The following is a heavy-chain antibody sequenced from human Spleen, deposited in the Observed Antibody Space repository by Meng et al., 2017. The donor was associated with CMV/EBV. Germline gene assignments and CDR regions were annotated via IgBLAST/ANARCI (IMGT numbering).Heavy chain of an antibody. J-gene: IGHJ5*02. D-gene: IGHD1-26*01. CDR1: GGSFSGYY. V-gene: IGHV4-34*01. Sequence: GGSFSGYYWSWIRQPPGKGLEWIGEINHSGSTNYNPSLKSRVTISVDTSKNQFSLKLSSVTAADTAVYYCARKRGSLSGSYPNWFDPWGQGTLVTVSS. CDR3: ARKRGSLSGSYPNWFDP. CDR2: INHSGST.